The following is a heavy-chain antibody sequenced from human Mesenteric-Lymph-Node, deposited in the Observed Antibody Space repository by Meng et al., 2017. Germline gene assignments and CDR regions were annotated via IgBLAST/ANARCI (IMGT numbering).Heavy chain of an antibody. CDR1: GYSISSGFY. CDR3: ARDRTAEKYYYYAMDV. J-gene: IGHJ6*02. D-gene: IGHD4-17*01. CDR2: IYYTGNT. V-gene: IGHV4-38-2*02. Sequence: SETLSLTCTVSGYSISSGFYWGWIRQAPGKGREWIGNIYYTGNTYYNPSLKSRVTISVDTSKNQYSLNLSSVTAADTAVYYCARDRTAEKYYYYAMDVWGQGTTVTVSS.